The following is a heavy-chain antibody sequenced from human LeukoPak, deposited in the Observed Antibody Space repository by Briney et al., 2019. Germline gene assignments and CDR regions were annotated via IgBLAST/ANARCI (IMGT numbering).Heavy chain of an antibody. CDR1: GFTFSSYS. Sequence: SGGSLRLSCAASGFTFSSYSMNWVRQAPGKGLEWVANIKQDGSEKYYVDSVKGRFFISRDNAKNSLYLQMNSLSAEETAVYYCARVRGTVIRGIISPPYYFDYWGQGTLVTVSS. CDR3: ARVRGTVIRGIISPPYYFDY. CDR2: IKQDGSEK. J-gene: IGHJ4*02. D-gene: IGHD3-10*01. V-gene: IGHV3-7*01.